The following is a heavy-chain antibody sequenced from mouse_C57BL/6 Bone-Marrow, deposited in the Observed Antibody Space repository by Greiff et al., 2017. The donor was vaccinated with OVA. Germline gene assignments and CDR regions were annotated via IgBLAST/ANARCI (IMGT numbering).Heavy chain of an antibody. Sequence: VQLQESGPGLVKPSQSLFLTCSITGFPITSGYYWIWIRQSPGKPLEWMGYITHRGETFYNPSLQSPISITRETSKNQFFLQLNSVTTEDTAMYYCAGELAWFAYWGQGTLVTVSA. J-gene: IGHJ3*01. V-gene: IGHV12-3*01. CDR3: AGELAWFAY. D-gene: IGHD4-1*01. CDR1: GFPITSGYY. CDR2: ITHRGET.